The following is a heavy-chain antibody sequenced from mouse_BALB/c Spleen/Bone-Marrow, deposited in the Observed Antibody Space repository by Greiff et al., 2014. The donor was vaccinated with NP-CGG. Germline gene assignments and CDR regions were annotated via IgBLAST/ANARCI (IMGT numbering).Heavy chain of an antibody. CDR2: IDPYNGGT. CDR1: GYAFTSYN. CDR3: ARQKTIYYGNYFDY. J-gene: IGHJ2*01. V-gene: IGHV1S135*01. Sequence: EVQLQQSGPELVKPGASVKVSCKASGYAFTSYNVYWMKQSHGKSLEWIGYIDPYNGGTSYNQKFKGKATLTVDKSSSTAYMHLNSLTSEDSAVYYCARQKTIYYGNYFDYWGQGTTLTVSS. D-gene: IGHD2-1*01.